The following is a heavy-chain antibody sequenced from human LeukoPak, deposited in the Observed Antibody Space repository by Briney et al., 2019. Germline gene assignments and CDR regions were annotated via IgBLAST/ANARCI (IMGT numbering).Heavy chain of an antibody. Sequence: SETLSLTCTVAGGSVSPYYWGWIRQPPGKGLEWIGYVYYNGSTSYKPSVKGRVTISVDTSTKQFALKLISVTDADTAVYYSARGYYYDNSGCPDDLDIWGQGTMVTVSS. CDR3: ARGYYYDNSGCPDDLDI. J-gene: IGHJ3*02. CDR1: GGSVSPYY. D-gene: IGHD3-22*01. V-gene: IGHV4-59*02. CDR2: VYYNGST.